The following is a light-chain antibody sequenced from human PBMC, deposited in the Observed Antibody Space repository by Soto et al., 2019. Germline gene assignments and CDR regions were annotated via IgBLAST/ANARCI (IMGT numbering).Light chain of an antibody. V-gene: IGKV1-5*03. Sequence: DIQMTQSPSTLSASVGDRVTITCRASQRISNLLAWYQQKPGKAPYLLIYKASSLESGVPSRFSVSASGTEFTLTISSLQPDDFASYYCHQYYSYPWTFGQGTKVEIK. CDR1: QRISNL. CDR3: HQYYSYPWT. CDR2: KAS. J-gene: IGKJ1*01.